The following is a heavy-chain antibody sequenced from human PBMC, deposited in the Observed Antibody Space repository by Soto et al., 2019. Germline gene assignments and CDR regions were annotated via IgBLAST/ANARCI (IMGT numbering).Heavy chain of an antibody. CDR3: TGEGPPSLT. CDR1: GYTFTSYY. Sequence: ASVKVSCTASGYTFTSYYITWVRQAPGQGLEWMGWISGYNDNTNYAQKLQGRVTMTTDTSTSTAYMELRSLRSDDTAGNNNTGEGPPSLTWGRGTLVTVSS. V-gene: IGHV1-18*01. CDR2: ISGYNDNT. J-gene: IGHJ5*02. D-gene: IGHD2-2*01.